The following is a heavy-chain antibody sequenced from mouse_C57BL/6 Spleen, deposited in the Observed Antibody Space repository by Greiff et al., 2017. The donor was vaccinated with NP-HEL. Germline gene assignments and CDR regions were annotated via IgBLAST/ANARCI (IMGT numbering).Heavy chain of an antibody. V-gene: IGHV1-55*01. CDR1: GYTFTSYW. J-gene: IGHJ3*01. CDR3: ALDYYGSTSWFAY. D-gene: IGHD1-1*01. Sequence: QLQQPGAELVKPGASVKMSCKASGYTFTSYWITWVKQRPGQGLEWIGDIYPGSGSTNYNEKFKSKATLTVDTSSSTAYMQLSSLTSEDSAVYYCALDYYGSTSWFAYWGQGTLVTVSA. CDR2: IYPGSGST.